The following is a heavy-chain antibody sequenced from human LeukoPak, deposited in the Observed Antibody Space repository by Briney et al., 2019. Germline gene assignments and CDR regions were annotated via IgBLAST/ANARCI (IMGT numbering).Heavy chain of an antibody. D-gene: IGHD6-6*01. CDR2: INWKGGST. CDR1: GFTFDDYG. CDR3: ARRPYSSSSHYFDY. Sequence: PGGSLRLSCAASGFTFDDYGMSWVRQAPGKGLEWVSGINWKGGSTTYADSVRGRFTISRDNAKNSLHLEMDSLRAEDTALYHCARRPYSSSSHYFDYWGQGTLVTVSS. J-gene: IGHJ4*02. V-gene: IGHV3-20*01.